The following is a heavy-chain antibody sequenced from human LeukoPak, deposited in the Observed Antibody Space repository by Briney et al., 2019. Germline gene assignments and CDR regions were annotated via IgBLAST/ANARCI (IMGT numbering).Heavy chain of an antibody. CDR1: GFTFSSYG. Sequence: PGGSLRLSCAASGFTFSSYGMHWVRQAPGKGLEWVAVISYDGSNKYYADSVKGRFTISRDNSKNTLYLQMNSLRAEDTAVYYCAKAGSIAAAHGAYNWFDPWGQGTLVTVSS. D-gene: IGHD6-13*01. J-gene: IGHJ5*02. CDR2: ISYDGSNK. CDR3: AKAGSIAAAHGAYNWFDP. V-gene: IGHV3-30*18.